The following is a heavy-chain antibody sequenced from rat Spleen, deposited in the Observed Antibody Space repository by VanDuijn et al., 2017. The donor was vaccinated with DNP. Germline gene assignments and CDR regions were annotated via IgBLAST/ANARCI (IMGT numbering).Heavy chain of an antibody. CDR1: GFTFSSFP. V-gene: IGHV5-46*01. D-gene: IGHD1-11*01. J-gene: IGHJ2*01. Sequence: EVQLVESGGGLVQPGRSMKLSCAASGFTFSSFPMAWVRQAPTKGLEWVATISYDGGSTYYGDSVKGRFTISSDNAKSTLYLQMNSLRSEDMATYYCARRGTTEAPFDYWGQGVMVTVSS. CDR2: ISYDGGST. CDR3: ARRGTTEAPFDY.